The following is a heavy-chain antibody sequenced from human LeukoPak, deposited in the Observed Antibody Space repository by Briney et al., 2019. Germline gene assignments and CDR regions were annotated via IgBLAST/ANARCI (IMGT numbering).Heavy chain of an antibody. CDR3: AKVAARPVWFDY. V-gene: IGHV3-23*01. Sequence: GGSLRLSCAASGFTFSTCAMSWVRQAPGKGLEWVSIITDSGVSTNYADSVRGRFTVSRDNSKNTLYLQMNSLRADDTAIYYCAKVAARPVWFDYWGQGTLVTVYS. CDR1: GFTFSTCA. CDR2: ITDSGVST. D-gene: IGHD6-6*01. J-gene: IGHJ5*01.